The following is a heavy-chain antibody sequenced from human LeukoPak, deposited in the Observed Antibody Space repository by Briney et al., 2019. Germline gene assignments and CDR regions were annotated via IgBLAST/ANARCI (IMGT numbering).Heavy chain of an antibody. V-gene: IGHV1-69*05. CDR3: ARDKVGTAIAFDI. J-gene: IGHJ3*02. CDR2: IIPIFGTA. CDR1: GGTFSSYA. Sequence: GSSVKVSCKASGGTFSSYAISWVRQAPGQGLEWMGRIIPIFGTANYAQKFQGRVTITTDESTSTAYMELSSLRSEDTAVYYCARDKVGTAIAFDIWGQGTMVTVSS. D-gene: IGHD2-21*02.